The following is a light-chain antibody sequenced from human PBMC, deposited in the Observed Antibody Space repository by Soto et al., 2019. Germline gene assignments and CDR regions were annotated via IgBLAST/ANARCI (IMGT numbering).Light chain of an antibody. J-gene: IGKJ4*01. Sequence: EIEMTQSPATLSVSPGERATLSCRASQSVSSNLARYQQKPGQAPRLLIYGASTRATGIPARFSGSGSGTEFTLTISSLQSEDFAVYYCQQYKNWPTFGGGTKVEIK. CDR3: QQYKNWPT. V-gene: IGKV3-15*01. CDR2: GAS. CDR1: QSVSSN.